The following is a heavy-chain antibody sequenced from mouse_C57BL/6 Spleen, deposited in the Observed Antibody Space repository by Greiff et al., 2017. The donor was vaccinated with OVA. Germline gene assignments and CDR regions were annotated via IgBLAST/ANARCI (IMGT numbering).Heavy chain of an antibody. CDR2: IYPRDCST. CDR1: GYTFTDHT. V-gene: IGHV1-78*01. CDR3: ARGGNYDYDEAWFAY. J-gene: IGHJ3*01. D-gene: IGHD2-4*01. Sequence: VQLQQSDAELVKPGASVKISCKVSGYTFTDHTIHWMKQRPEQGLEWIGYIYPRDCSTKYNEKFKGKATLTADKSSSTAYMQLNSLTSEDSAVYFCARGGNYDYDEAWFAYWGQGTLVTVSA.